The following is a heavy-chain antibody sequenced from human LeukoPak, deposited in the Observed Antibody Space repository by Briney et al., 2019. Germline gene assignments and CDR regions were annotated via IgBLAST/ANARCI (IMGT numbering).Heavy chain of an antibody. J-gene: IGHJ4*02. CDR3: ARGYCSGGSCDPLDY. CDR1: GFTFSSYA. Sequence: PGGSLRLSCAASGFTFSSYAMHWVRQAPGKGLEWVAVISYDGSNKYYADSVKGRFTISRDNSKNTLYLQMNSLRAGDTAVYYCARGYCSGGSCDPLDYWGQGTLVTVSS. D-gene: IGHD2-15*01. CDR2: ISYDGSNK. V-gene: IGHV3-30*04.